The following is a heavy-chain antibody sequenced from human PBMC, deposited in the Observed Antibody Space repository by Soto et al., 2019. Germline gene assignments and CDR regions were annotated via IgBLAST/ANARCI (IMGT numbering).Heavy chain of an antibody. CDR2: ISGSGGST. V-gene: IGHV3-23*01. CDR1: GFTFSSYA. Sequence: PGGSLRLSCAASGFTFSSYAMSWVRQAPGKGLEWVSAISGSGGSTYYADSVKGRFTISRDNSKNTLYLQMNSLRAEDTAVYYCAKDLCSSTSCYDYYYGMDVWGQGTTVTVSS. CDR3: AKDLCSSTSCYDYYYGMDV. J-gene: IGHJ6*02. D-gene: IGHD2-2*01.